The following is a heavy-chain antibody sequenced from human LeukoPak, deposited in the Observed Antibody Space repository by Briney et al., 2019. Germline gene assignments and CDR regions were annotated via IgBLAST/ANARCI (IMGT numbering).Heavy chain of an antibody. J-gene: IGHJ5*02. Sequence: ASLKVSCKASGYTFTSYYMHWVRQAPGQGLEWMGLITPSGGSTSYAQKFQGRVTMTRDMSTSTVYMELSSLRSEDTAVYYCARAQLRYSSSWYDGGWFDPWGQGTLVTVSS. D-gene: IGHD6-13*01. CDR3: ARAQLRYSSSWYDGGWFDP. CDR2: ITPSGGST. CDR1: GYTFTSYY. V-gene: IGHV1-46*01.